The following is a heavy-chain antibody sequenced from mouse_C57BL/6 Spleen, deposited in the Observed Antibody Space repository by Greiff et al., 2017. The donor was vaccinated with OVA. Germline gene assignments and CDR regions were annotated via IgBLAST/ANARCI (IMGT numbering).Heavy chain of an antibody. V-gene: IGHV2-5*01. CDR1: GFSLTSYG. CDR2: IWRGGST. J-gene: IGHJ4*01. Sequence: VKLVESGPGLVQPSQCLSITCTVSGFSLTSYGVHWVRQSPGKGLEWLGVIWRGGSTDYNAAFMSRLSITKDNPKSQVVFKMNSLQADDTAIYYCAKNGYLYYAMDYWGQGTSVTVSS. D-gene: IGHD2-2*01. CDR3: AKNGYLYYAMDY.